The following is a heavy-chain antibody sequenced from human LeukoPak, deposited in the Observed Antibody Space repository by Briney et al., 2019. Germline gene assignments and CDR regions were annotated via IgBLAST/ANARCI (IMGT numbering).Heavy chain of an antibody. CDR1: GFTFINYA. J-gene: IGHJ4*02. D-gene: IGHD6-13*01. CDR2: VSGDGDTT. Sequence: SGGSLRLSCADSGFTFINYAMTWVRQAPGKGLEWVSTVSGDGDTTYYADSVKGRFTISRDNSKNTLYLQMNSLRADDTAVYYCAKRHSTSWASDYWGQGTPVTVSS. V-gene: IGHV3-23*01. CDR3: AKRHSTSWASDY.